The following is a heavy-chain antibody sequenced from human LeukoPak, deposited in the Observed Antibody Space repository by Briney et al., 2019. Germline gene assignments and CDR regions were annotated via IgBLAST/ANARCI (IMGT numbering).Heavy chain of an antibody. V-gene: IGHV3-23*01. J-gene: IGHJ3*02. CDR1: GFPFRSYA. D-gene: IGHD2-8*01. CDR2: ISGSGGST. CDR3: ARGGMLHDAFDI. Sequence: PGGSLRLSCAASGFPFRSYAMHWVRQAPGKGLEWVSAISGSGGSTYYADSVKGRFTISRDNAKNSLYLQMNSLRAEDTAVYYCARGGMLHDAFDIWGQGTMVTVSS.